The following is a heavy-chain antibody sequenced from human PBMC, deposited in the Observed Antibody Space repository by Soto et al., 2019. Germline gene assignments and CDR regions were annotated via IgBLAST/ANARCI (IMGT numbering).Heavy chain of an antibody. Sequence: QVQLVQSGAEVQKPGSSVKVSCKASGGTFSSYAISWVRQAPGQGLEWMGGIIPIFGTANYAQKFQGRVTITADESTSTAYMELSSLRSEDTAVYYCARGSLAVVVAANNWFDPWGQGTLVTVSS. CDR1: GGTFSSYA. D-gene: IGHD2-15*01. CDR2: IIPIFGTA. J-gene: IGHJ5*02. CDR3: ARGSLAVVVAANNWFDP. V-gene: IGHV1-69*01.